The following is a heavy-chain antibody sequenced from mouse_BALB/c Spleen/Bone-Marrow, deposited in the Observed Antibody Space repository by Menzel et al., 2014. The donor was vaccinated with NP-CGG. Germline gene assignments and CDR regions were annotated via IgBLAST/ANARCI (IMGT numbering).Heavy chain of an antibody. CDR1: GFTFSSYA. CDR2: ISSGGSYT. V-gene: IGHV5-9-3*01. CDR3: QRPRLVY. J-gene: IGHJ3*01. Sequence: EVKLMESGGGLVKPGGSLKLSCAASGFTFSSYAMSWVRQTPEKRLEWVATISSGGSYTYYPDSVKGRFTISRDNAKNPCSRQRSGRGSKNPPCYSGQRPRLVYWGKGTLVPVSA.